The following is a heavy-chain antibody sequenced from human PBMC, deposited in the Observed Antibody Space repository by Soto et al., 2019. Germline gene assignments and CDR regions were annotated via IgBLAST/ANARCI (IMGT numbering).Heavy chain of an antibody. CDR1: GGSISSYY. Sequence: QVQLQESGPGLVKPSETLSLTCTVSGGSISSYYWSWIRQPPGKGLEWIGYIYYSGSTNYNPSLKSRVTISVDTSKNQFSLKLSSVTAADTAVYYCARHVPLNQYNWNRRTHFDYWGQGTLVTVSS. D-gene: IGHD1-20*01. J-gene: IGHJ4*02. V-gene: IGHV4-59*08. CDR2: IYYSGST. CDR3: ARHVPLNQYNWNRRTHFDY.